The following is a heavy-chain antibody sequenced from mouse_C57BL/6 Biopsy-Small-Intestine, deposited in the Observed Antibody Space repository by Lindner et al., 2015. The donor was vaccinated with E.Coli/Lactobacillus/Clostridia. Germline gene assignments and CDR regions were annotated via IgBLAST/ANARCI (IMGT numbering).Heavy chain of an antibody. CDR2: IDPENGDT. Sequence: VQLQESGAELVRPGASVKLSCTASGFNIKDDYMHWVKQRPEQGLEWIGWIDPENGDTEYASKFQGKATITADTSSNTAYLQLSSLTSEDTAVYYCTTRITTDVWGTGTTVTVSS. CDR1: GFNIKDDY. V-gene: IGHV14-4*01. CDR3: TTRITTDV. J-gene: IGHJ1*03. D-gene: IGHD1-1*01.